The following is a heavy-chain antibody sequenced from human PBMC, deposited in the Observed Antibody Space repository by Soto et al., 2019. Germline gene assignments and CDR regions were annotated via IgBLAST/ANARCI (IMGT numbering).Heavy chain of an antibody. D-gene: IGHD1-1*01. CDR1: GYSFTTYW. V-gene: IGHV5-51*01. CDR2: IYPGDSDT. J-gene: IGHJ5*01. CDR3: ARREGTSLFFDF. Sequence: PGESLKISCQGSGYSFTTYWITWVRQMPGKGLEWIGIIYPGDSDTRYNPSFQGQVTISVDKSISTAYLQWSSLKASDTAMYYCARREGTSLFFDFWGQGTLVTVSS.